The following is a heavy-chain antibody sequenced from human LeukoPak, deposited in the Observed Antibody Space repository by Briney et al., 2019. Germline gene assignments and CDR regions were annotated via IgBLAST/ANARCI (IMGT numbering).Heavy chain of an antibody. CDR1: GGSFSGYY. Sequence: PSETLSLTCAVYGGSFSGYYWSWIRQPPGKGLEWIGEINHSGSTNYNPSLKSRVTISVDTSKNQFSLKLSSVTAADTAVYYCARIGYYDSRWGQGTLVTVSS. J-gene: IGHJ4*02. V-gene: IGHV4-34*01. D-gene: IGHD3-22*01. CDR2: INHSGST. CDR3: ARIGYYDSR.